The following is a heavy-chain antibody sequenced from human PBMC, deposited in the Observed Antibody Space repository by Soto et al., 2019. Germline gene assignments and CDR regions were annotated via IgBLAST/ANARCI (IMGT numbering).Heavy chain of an antibody. J-gene: IGHJ3*02. CDR1: GGSFSGYY. CDR2: INHSGST. V-gene: IGHV4-34*01. D-gene: IGHD3-3*01. CDR3: ARAPPPEGSIFGVVIIFVGAFDI. Sequence: SETLSLTCAVYGGSFSGYYWSWIRQPPGKGLEWIGEINHSGSTNYNPSLKSRVTISVDTSKNQFSLKLSSVTAADTAVYYCARAPPPEGSIFGVVIIFVGAFDIWGQGTMVTVSS.